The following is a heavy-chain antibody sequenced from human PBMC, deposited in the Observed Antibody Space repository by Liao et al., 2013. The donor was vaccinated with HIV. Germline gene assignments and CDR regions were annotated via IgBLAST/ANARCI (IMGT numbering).Heavy chain of an antibody. CDR3: ARRAAARRTDYYYYYYMDV. D-gene: IGHD6-6*01. V-gene: IGHV4-4*07. J-gene: IGHJ6*03. CDR2: IYTGMSTTGTT. Sequence: QVQLQESGPGLVKPSETLSLTCTVSGGSISSYYWSWIRQPAGKGLEWIGHIYTGMSTTGTTNYNPSLKSRVTMSVDTSKNQFSLKLSSVTAADTAVYYCARRAAARRTDYYYYYYMDVWGKGTTVTVSS. CDR1: GGSISSYY.